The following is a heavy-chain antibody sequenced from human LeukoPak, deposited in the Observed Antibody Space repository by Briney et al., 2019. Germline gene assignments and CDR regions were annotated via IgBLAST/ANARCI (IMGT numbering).Heavy chain of an antibody. CDR1: GTSFTSYY. CDR3: ARMTTGHDY. D-gene: IGHD4-17*01. Sequence: SETLSLTCGVSGTSFTSYYWSWIRQTPGKGLEWIGEVNHSGYTNMNPSLKSRVTISVDTSKNQFSLMMTSVTAADTAVYFCARMTTGHDYWGQGTLVTVSS. CDR2: VNHSGYT. V-gene: IGHV4-34*01. J-gene: IGHJ4*02.